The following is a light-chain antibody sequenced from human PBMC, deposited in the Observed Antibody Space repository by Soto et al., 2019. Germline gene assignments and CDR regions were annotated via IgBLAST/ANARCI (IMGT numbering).Light chain of an antibody. V-gene: IGKV1-5*01. CDR1: QSISSW. Sequence: DIQMTQSPSTLSASVGDRVTITCRASQSISSWLAWYQQKPGKAPKLLIYATSTLQSGVPSRFSGSGSGTEFSLTITSLQPDDFATYYCQQYSSYATSTFGQGTKVDIK. CDR3: QQYSSYATST. J-gene: IGKJ1*01. CDR2: ATS.